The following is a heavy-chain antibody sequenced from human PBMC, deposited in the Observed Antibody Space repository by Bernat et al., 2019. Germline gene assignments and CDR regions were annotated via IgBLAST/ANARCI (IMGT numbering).Heavy chain of an antibody. CDR1: GGTFSSYA. Sequence: QVQLVQSGAEVKKPGSSVKVSCKASGGTFSSYAISWVRQAPGQGLGWMGGIIPIFGTANYAQKFQGRGTITADESTSTAYMELSSLRSEDTAVYYCARSESSLMVQGVAFDYWGQGTLVTVSS. CDR3: ARSESSLMVQGVAFDY. D-gene: IGHD3-10*01. CDR2: IIPIFGTA. V-gene: IGHV1-69*01. J-gene: IGHJ4*02.